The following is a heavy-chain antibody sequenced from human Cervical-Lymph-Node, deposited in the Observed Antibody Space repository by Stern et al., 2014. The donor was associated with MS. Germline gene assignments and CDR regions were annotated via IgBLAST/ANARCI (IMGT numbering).Heavy chain of an antibody. CDR1: GFTFSSHG. CDR2: IWYDGSNK. D-gene: IGHD2-15*01. V-gene: IGHV3-33*01. J-gene: IGHJ4*02. CDR3: ARDRHDLGYCSGGSCYLPDY. Sequence: VQLVESGGGVVQPGRSLRLSCAASGFTFSSHGMHWVRQAPGKGLEGVAVIWYDGSNKYYADSVKGRFTISRDNSKNTLYLQMNSLRAEDTAVYYCARDRHDLGYCSGGSCYLPDYWGQGTLVTVSS.